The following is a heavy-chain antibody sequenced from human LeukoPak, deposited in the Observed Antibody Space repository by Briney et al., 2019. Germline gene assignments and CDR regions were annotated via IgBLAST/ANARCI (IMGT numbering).Heavy chain of an antibody. D-gene: IGHD2-2*01. CDR1: GASISTTGYF. CDR2: ISYSGNT. CDR3: ARASHYSMDV. J-gene: IGHJ6*03. V-gene: IGHV4-39*07. Sequence: SGTLSLTCSVSGASISTTGYFWGWVRQPPGKGLEWIGTISYSGNTYYNPSLKSRVIISVDTSKNQFSLRLSSVTAADTAVHYCARASHYSMDVWGKGTTVTVSS.